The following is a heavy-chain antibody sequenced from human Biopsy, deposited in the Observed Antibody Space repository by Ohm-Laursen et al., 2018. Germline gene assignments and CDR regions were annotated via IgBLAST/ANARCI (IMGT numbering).Heavy chain of an antibody. Sequence: SLRLSCSASGFTFSKYAMSWVRQAPGKGLECVSVINGSGGSTYYADPVKGRFTISGDNSKNTLYLQMNSLRAEDTAMYYCARDLYDFCGGCPFDPWGQGTLVTVS. CDR1: GFTFSKYA. V-gene: IGHV3-23*01. D-gene: IGHD3-3*01. J-gene: IGHJ5*02. CDR3: ARDLYDFCGGCPFDP. CDR2: INGSGGST.